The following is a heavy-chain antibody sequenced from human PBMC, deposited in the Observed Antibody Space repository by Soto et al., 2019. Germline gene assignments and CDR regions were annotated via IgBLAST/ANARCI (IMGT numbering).Heavy chain of an antibody. CDR3: ARLGDLTTFDL. CDR1: GDSVTSGNYY. CDR2: IYYSGST. V-gene: IGHV4-61*01. J-gene: IGHJ1*01. Sequence: SETLSLTCTVSGDSVTSGNYYWSWIRQPPGKGLEWIGHIYYSGSTNYSPSLKSRVTISLDTPNNQFSLKVTSVTAADTAVYYCARLGDLTTFDLWGQGTLVTVSS. D-gene: IGHD3-16*01.